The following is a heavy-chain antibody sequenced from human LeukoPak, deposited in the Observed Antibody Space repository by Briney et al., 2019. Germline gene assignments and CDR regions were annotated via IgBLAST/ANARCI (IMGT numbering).Heavy chain of an antibody. CDR3: ARELLVGALDY. CDR2: ISAYNGNT. J-gene: IGHJ4*02. V-gene: IGHV1-18*01. Sequence: ASVKVSCKASNYTFTNYGISWVRQAPGQGLEWMGWISAYNGNTNYAQTLQGRVTMTTDTSTSTAYMELRSLRSDDTAVYYCARELLVGALDYWGQGTLVTVSS. CDR1: NYTFTNYG. D-gene: IGHD1-26*01.